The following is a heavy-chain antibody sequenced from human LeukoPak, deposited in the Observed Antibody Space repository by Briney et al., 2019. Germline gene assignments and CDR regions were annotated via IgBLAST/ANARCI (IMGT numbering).Heavy chain of an antibody. Sequence: SETLSLTCAVTGYSISSGYYWGWIRQPPGKGLEWIGSIYHSGSTYYNPSLKSRVTISVDTSKNQFSLKLSSVTAADTAVYYCARPTYSGSYSGAFDIWGQGTMVTVSS. D-gene: IGHD1-26*01. V-gene: IGHV4-38-2*01. CDR1: GYSISSGYY. CDR2: IYHSGST. J-gene: IGHJ3*02. CDR3: ARPTYSGSYSGAFDI.